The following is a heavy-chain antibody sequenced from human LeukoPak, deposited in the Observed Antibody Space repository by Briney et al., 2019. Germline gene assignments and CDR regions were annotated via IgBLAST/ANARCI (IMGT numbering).Heavy chain of an antibody. CDR3: ARGLKTSIVGATRGGFRYFDL. CDR1: GGSFSGFY. CDR2: INHSGST. V-gene: IGHV4-34*01. D-gene: IGHD1-26*01. Sequence: PSDTLSITYDVDGGSFSGFYYSWIRQPTGKGLEWIREINHSGSTNYNPSLQSRVTISVDTSKNQFSLKLSSVTAADTAVYYCARGLKTSIVGATRGGFRYFDLWGRGTLVTVSS. J-gene: IGHJ2*01.